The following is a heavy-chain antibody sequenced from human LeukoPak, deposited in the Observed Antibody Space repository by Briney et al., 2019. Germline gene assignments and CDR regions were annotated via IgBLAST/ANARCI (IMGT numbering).Heavy chain of an antibody. CDR3: AKDPHGAFDI. V-gene: IGHV3-30*18. CDR2: ISYDGDNK. Sequence: PGRSLRLSCAASGFTFSSYVMHWVRQAPGKGLEWVAGISYDGDNKYYVDSVKGRFTISRDNSKNTLYLQMNSPSVEDTAVYYCAKDPHGAFDIWGQGTMVTVSS. CDR1: GFTFSSYV. J-gene: IGHJ3*02.